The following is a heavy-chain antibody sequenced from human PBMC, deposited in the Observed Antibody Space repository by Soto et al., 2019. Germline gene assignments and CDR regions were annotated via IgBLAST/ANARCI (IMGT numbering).Heavy chain of an antibody. J-gene: IGHJ4*02. CDR2: ISSSTSYI. CDR1: GFTFSSYS. CDR3: ARDGSGTRYDY. D-gene: IGHD2-2*01. V-gene: IGHV3-21*01. Sequence: EVQLVESGGGLVKPGGSLRLSCADSGFTFSSYSMNWVRQAPGKGLEWVSSISSSTSYIYYADSVKGRFTISRDNAKNSLYLQMNSLRAEDTAVYYCARDGSGTRYDYWGQGTLVTVSS.